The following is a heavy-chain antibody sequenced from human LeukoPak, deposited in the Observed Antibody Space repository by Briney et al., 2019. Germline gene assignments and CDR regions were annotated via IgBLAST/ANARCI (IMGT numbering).Heavy chain of an antibody. Sequence: PGGPLRLSCAASGFTFSSYAMSWIRQAPGKGLEWVSYISSSGSTIYYADSVKGRFTISRDNAKNSLYLQMNSLRAEDTAVYYCARQQYSGYKYGMDVWGQGTTVTVSS. D-gene: IGHD5-12*01. J-gene: IGHJ6*02. V-gene: IGHV3-11*01. CDR3: ARQQYSGYKYGMDV. CDR1: GFTFSSYA. CDR2: ISSSGSTI.